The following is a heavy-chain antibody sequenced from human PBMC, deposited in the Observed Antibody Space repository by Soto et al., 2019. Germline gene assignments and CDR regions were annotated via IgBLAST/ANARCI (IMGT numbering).Heavy chain of an antibody. CDR3: SRTHGYYDILAGYYLSWFDP. CDR2: IYYSGST. J-gene: IGHJ5*02. CDR1: GGSISSGVYY. Sequence: SETLSFTCAVSGGSISSGVYYWSWIRQPPGKGLEWIGYIYYSGSTNYNPSLKSRVTISVDTSKNQFSLKLSSVTAADTAVYFCSRTHGYYDILAGYYLSWFDPWGQGTLVTVSS. V-gene: IGHV4-61*08. D-gene: IGHD3-9*01.